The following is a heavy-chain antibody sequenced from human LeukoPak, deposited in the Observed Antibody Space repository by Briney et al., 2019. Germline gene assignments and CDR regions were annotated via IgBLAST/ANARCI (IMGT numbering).Heavy chain of an antibody. D-gene: IGHD5-18*01. Sequence: ASVKVSCKVSGKTLSDLSIHWLRQPPGKGLEWLGGSDPEDGERIYAQMFQGRVTLTEDTSIDTAYMELSSLRSEDTAVYYCVTGFTTMAVDYFDYWGQGTLVTVSP. J-gene: IGHJ4*02. CDR3: VTGFTTMAVDYFDY. V-gene: IGHV1-24*01. CDR1: GKTLSDLS. CDR2: SDPEDGER.